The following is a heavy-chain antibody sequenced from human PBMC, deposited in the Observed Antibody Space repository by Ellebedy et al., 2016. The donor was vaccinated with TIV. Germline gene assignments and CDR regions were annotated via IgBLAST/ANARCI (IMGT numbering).Heavy chain of an antibody. Sequence: MPSETLSLTCTVSGGSITNYYWTWIRQSPGKGLEWIGYIYYSGSTNYNPSLKSRVTISIDTSQNQFSLKLSSVTAADTAVYYCARRVVGTENDVFDIWGQGTMVTVSS. D-gene: IGHD2-15*01. J-gene: IGHJ3*02. V-gene: IGHV4-59*01. CDR1: GGSITNYY. CDR3: ARRVVGTENDVFDI. CDR2: IYYSGST.